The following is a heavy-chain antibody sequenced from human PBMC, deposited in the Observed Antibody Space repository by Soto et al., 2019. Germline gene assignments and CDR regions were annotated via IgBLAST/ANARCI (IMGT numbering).Heavy chain of an antibody. V-gene: IGHV3-48*01. Sequence: TGGSLRLSCAASGFTFRSYSRNWVRQAPGKGLEWVSYISSSSSTIYYADSVKGRFTISRDNAKNSLYLQMNSLRAEDTAVYYCARDSTSADFYDAFDIWGQGTMVTVSS. CDR1: GFTFRSYS. J-gene: IGHJ3*02. CDR2: ISSSSSTI. D-gene: IGHD2-2*01. CDR3: ARDSTSADFYDAFDI.